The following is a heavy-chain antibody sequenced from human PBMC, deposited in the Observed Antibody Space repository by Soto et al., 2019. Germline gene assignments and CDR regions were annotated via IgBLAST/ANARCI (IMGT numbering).Heavy chain of an antibody. CDR1: GYTFTSYA. CDR3: AREQYYDFWSGYYPMSYMDV. V-gene: IGHV1-3*01. D-gene: IGHD3-3*01. Sequence: ASVKVSCKASGYTFTSYAMHWVRQAPGQRLEWMGWINAGNGNTKYSQKFQGRVTITRDTSASTAYMELSSLRSEDTAVYYCAREQYYDFWSGYYPMSYMDVWGKWTTVTVSS. J-gene: IGHJ6*03. CDR2: INAGNGNT.